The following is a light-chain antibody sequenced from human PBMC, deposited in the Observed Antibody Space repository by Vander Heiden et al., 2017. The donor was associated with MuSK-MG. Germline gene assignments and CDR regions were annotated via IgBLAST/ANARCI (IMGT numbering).Light chain of an antibody. Sequence: SPSVSSLLAWYQQKPGQPPRLLIYETSNRAAGIPARFSGGGSGRDFTITISSLEPEDFAAYYCQNRSGLPWTFGQGTKVEVK. V-gene: IGKV3-11*02. J-gene: IGKJ1*01. CDR3: QNRSGLPWT. CDR1: PSVSSL. CDR2: ETS.